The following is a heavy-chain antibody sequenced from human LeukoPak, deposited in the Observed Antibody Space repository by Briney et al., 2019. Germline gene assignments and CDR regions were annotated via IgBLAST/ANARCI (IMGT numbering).Heavy chain of an antibody. J-gene: IGHJ1*01. CDR1: GFTFSSYA. CDR3: VGDGRDGYNIYFHH. D-gene: IGHD5-24*01. V-gene: IGHV3-64D*06. CDR2: ISSNGGST. Sequence: PGGSLRLSCSASGFTFSSYAMHWVRQAPGKGLEYVSAISSNGGSTYYADSVKGRFTISRDNSKNTVYLQMSSLRAEDTAVYYCVGDGRDGYNIYFHHWGQGTLVTVSS.